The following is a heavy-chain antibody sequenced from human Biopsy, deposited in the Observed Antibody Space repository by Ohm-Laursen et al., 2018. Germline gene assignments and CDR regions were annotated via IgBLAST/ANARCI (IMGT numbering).Heavy chain of an antibody. CDR1: GFMFSASW. CDR2: INPGGSVK. Sequence: SLRLSCAASGFMFSASWMSWVRQAPGKGLEWVANINPGGSVKYFADSVKGRFTISRDNAENSMYLQMSSLTVDDTAVYYCARDERWGQGTLVTVSP. D-gene: IGHD5-24*01. V-gene: IGHV3-7*01. CDR3: ARDER. J-gene: IGHJ4*02.